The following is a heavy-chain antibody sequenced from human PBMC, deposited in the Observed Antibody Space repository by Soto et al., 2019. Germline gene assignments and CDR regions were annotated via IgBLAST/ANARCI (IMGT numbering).Heavy chain of an antibody. D-gene: IGHD1-1*01. CDR1: GYIFTEYY. V-gene: IGHV1-46*03. Sequence: QVQLVQSGTEVKEPGASVKVSCQASGYIFTEYYIHWVRQAPGQGLEWMGLFSPAGYSPTYTKKFQGRVTMTGDTATSTAYLDLRDLRSEDTAVYYCARDLGRRASTANEYWGQGTLVTVSS. CDR2: FSPAGYSP. J-gene: IGHJ4*02. CDR3: ARDLGRRASTANEY.